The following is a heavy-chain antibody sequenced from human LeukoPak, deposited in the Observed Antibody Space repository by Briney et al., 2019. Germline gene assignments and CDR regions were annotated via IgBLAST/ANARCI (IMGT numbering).Heavy chain of an antibody. Sequence: SETLSLTCTVSGGSISSYYWSWIRQPPGKGLEWIGYIYYSGSTHYNPSLKSRVTISGDTSKNQFSLKLSSVTAADTAVYYCARSPDSDRLDYWGQGTLVTVSS. D-gene: IGHD3-22*01. CDR2: IYYSGST. CDR1: GGSISSYY. V-gene: IGHV4-59*01. CDR3: ARSPDSDRLDY. J-gene: IGHJ4*02.